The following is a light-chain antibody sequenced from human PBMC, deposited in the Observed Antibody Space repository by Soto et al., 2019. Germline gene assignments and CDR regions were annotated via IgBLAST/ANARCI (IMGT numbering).Light chain of an antibody. J-gene: IGKJ1*01. CDR2: GAS. CDR1: QSVSSSY. Sequence: EIGLTQSPGTLSLSPGERAALSCRASQSVSSSYLAWYQQKPGQAPRLLIYGASSRATGIPDRFSGSGSGTDFTLTISSLEPEDFAVYYCQQRGNRPPWTFGQGTKVDIK. CDR3: QQRGNRPPWT. V-gene: IGKV3D-20*02.